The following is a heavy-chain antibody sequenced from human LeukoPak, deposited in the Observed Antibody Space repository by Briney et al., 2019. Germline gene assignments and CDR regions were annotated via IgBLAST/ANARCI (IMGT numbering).Heavy chain of an antibody. CDR3: ARGHNWNYPDS. CDR1: GGSISSGGYY. Sequence: SQTLSLTCSVSGGSISSGGYYWSWIRQPPGKGLEWIGYIYHSGSTYYNPSLKSRVTISVDRTKNLFSLKLSSVTAADTAVYYCARGHNWNYPDSWGQGTLVTVSS. D-gene: IGHD1-20*01. V-gene: IGHV4-30-2*01. J-gene: IGHJ4*02. CDR2: IYHSGST.